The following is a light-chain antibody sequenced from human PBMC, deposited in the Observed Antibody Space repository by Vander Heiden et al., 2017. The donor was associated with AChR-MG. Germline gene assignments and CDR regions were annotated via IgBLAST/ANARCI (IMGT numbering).Light chain of an antibody. Sequence: DIQLTQSSSSLPASVGDRVTITCRASQSISSYLNWYQQKPEKAPKLLIYAASSLQSGVPSRFSGSGSGTDFTLTISSLQPEDFATYYCQQSDSTPRTFGGGTKVEIK. CDR1: QSISSY. V-gene: IGKV1-39*01. CDR2: AAS. CDR3: QQSDSTPRT. J-gene: IGKJ4*01.